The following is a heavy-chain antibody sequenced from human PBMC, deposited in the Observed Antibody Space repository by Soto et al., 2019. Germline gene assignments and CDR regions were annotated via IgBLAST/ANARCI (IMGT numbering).Heavy chain of an antibody. V-gene: IGHV1-69*06. D-gene: IGHD2-2*01. Sequence: QVQLVQSGAEVKKPGSSVKVSCRASGGTFNNYVINWVRQAPGQGLEWMAGIIPIFGTPNYAQKFQGRVTITADKSTSTAYMELNSLRSEDTAVYYCAGRCDGTNCLAHFEYWGQGTLVTVSS. J-gene: IGHJ4*02. CDR3: AGRCDGTNCLAHFEY. CDR1: GGTFNNYV. CDR2: IIPIFGTP.